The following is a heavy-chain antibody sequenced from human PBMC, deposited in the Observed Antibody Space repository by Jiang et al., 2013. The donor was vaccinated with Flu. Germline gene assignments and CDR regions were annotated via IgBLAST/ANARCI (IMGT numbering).Heavy chain of an antibody. Sequence: GAEVKKPGASVKVSCKTSGYTFTMYGVSWVRQAPGQGLEWVGWISPDNNHTDYAQALQGRVIMTTDTSTTTAYMELRSLKSDDTAVYFCARGTSEFDFWGQGTLVTVSS. J-gene: IGHJ4*02. D-gene: IGHD2-2*01. V-gene: IGHV1-18*01. CDR2: ISPDNNHT. CDR3: ARGTSEFDF. CDR1: GYTFTMYG.